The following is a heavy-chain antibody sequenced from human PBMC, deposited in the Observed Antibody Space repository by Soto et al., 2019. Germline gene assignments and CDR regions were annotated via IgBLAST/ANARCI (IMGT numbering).Heavy chain of an antibody. D-gene: IGHD3-22*01. Sequence: PSETLSLTCVIYGGSFSGYSWIWIRQYPGKGLEWIGEINQSGDTKYNPSLKSRVTISMDTSKNQFSLKVTSVTAADTSIYYCARFRRSSGYFRLDPWGQGTQVIVSS. CDR2: INQSGDT. CDR1: GGSFSGYS. J-gene: IGHJ5*02. CDR3: ARFRRSSGYFRLDP. V-gene: IGHV4-34*01.